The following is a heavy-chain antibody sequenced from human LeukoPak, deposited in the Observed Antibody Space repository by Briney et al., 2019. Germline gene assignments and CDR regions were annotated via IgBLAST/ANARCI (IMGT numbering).Heavy chain of an antibody. CDR2: ISAYNGNT. Sequence: VASVKVSCKASGYTFTSYGISWVRQPPGQGLEWMGWISAYNGNTNYAQKLQGRVTMTTDTSTSTAYMELRSLRSDDTAVYYCARDQGYYDSSGYFDYWGQGTLVTVSS. CDR1: GYTFTSYG. CDR3: ARDQGYYDSSGYFDY. D-gene: IGHD3-22*01. V-gene: IGHV1-18*01. J-gene: IGHJ4*02.